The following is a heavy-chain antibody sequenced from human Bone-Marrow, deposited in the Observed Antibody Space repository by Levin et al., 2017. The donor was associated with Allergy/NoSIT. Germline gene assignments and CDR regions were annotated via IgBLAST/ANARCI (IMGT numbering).Heavy chain of an antibody. Sequence: KPSETLSLTCTVSGGSFTSYFWSWIRQPPGKGLEWIGYIYYTGSTNYNPSLKSRVTISLDKSKNQFSLKLSSVTAADTAVYYCARHSGSSRGYFDYWGQGTLVTVSS. D-gene: IGHD1-26*01. V-gene: IGHV4-59*01. CDR1: GGSFTSYF. CDR2: IYYTGST. J-gene: IGHJ4*02. CDR3: ARHSGSSRGYFDY.